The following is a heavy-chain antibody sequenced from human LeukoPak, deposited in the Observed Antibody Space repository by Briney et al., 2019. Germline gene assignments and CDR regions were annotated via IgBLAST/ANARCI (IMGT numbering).Heavy chain of an antibody. D-gene: IGHD1-26*01. J-gene: IGHJ4*02. Sequence: ASVKVSCKASGGTFSSYAISWVRQAPGQGLEWMGGIIPIFGTANYAQKFQGRVTITTDESTSTAYMELSSLRSEDTAVYYCAIIVGATTGPFDYWGQGTLVTVSS. V-gene: IGHV1-69*05. CDR2: IIPIFGTA. CDR3: AIIVGATTGPFDY. CDR1: GGTFSSYA.